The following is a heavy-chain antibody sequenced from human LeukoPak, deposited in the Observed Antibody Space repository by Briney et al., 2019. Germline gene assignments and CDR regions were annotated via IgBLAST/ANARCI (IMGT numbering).Heavy chain of an antibody. CDR3: AKDQYFAPYYFDY. CDR2: IKEDGSEK. D-gene: IGHD3-9*01. J-gene: IGHJ4*02. V-gene: IGHV3-7*03. Sequence: GGSLRLSCAASGFTFSNYWMSWVRQAPGKGLEWVANIKEDGSEKYYVDSVKGRFTISRDNAKNSLYLQMNSLRAEDTAVYYCAKDQYFAPYYFDYWGQGTLVTVSS. CDR1: GFTFSNYW.